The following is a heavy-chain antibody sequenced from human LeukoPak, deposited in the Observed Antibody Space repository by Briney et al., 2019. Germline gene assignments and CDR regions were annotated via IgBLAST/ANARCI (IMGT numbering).Heavy chain of an antibody. V-gene: IGHV4-61*02. CDR2: IYTSGST. Sequence: SETLSLTCTVSGGSISSGSYYWSWIRQPAGKGLEWIGRIYTSGSTNYNPSLKSRVTISVDTSKNQFSLKLSSVTAADTAVYYCATRSPGAGSSSYYYMDVWGKGTTVTISS. CDR3: ATRSPGAGSSSYYYMDV. J-gene: IGHJ6*03. CDR1: GGSISSGSYY. D-gene: IGHD3-10*01.